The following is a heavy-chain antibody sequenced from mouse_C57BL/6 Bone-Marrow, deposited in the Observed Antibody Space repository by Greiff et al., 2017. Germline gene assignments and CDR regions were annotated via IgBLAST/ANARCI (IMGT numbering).Heavy chain of an antibody. V-gene: IGHV1-63*01. CDR3: ARRWANWDYFDY. Sequence: QVQLQQSGAELVRPGTSVKMSCKASGYTFTNYWIGWAKQRPGHGLEWIGDIYPGGGYTNYNEKFKGKATLTADKSSSTAYMQFSSLTSEDAAIYYCARRWANWDYFDYWGQGTTLTVSS. D-gene: IGHD4-1*01. CDR2: IYPGGGYT. CDR1: GYTFTNYW. J-gene: IGHJ2*01.